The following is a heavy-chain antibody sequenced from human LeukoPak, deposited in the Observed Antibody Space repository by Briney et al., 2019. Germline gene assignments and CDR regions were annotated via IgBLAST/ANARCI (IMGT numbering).Heavy chain of an antibody. J-gene: IGHJ4*02. CDR1: GFTFSSYS. V-gene: IGHV3-48*04. Sequence: GGSLRLSCAASGFTFSSYSMNWVRQAPGKGLEWVSYISSSSAIYYADSAKGRFTISRDNAKNSLYLQMNSLRAEDTAVYYCARVIGSYGDSAYWGQGTLVTVSS. D-gene: IGHD1-26*01. CDR3: ARVIGSYGDSAY. CDR2: ISSSSAI.